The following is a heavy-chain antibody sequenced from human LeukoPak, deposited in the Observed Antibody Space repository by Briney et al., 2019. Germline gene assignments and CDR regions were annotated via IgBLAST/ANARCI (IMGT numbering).Heavy chain of an antibody. CDR1: GYSFTSYW. V-gene: IGHV5-51*01. CDR2: IYPGDSDT. Sequence: GESLKISCKGSGYSFTSYWIGWVRQMPGKGLEWMGIIYPGDSDTRYSPSFQGQVTISADKPISTAYLQWSSLKASDTAMYYCARGSRSKYDFWSGYYSDYYYGMDVWGQGTTVTVSS. J-gene: IGHJ6*02. D-gene: IGHD3-3*01. CDR3: ARGSRSKYDFWSGYYSDYYYGMDV.